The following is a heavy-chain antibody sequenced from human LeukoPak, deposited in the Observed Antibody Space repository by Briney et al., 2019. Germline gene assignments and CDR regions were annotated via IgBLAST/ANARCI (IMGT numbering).Heavy chain of an antibody. Sequence: KTSETLSLTCTVSGGSISSSSYYWGWIRQPPGKGVEWIGSIYYSGSTFYNPSLKSRVTIFVDTSKNQFSLKLSSVTAADTALYYCARHWFGESGWFDPWGQGTLVTVSS. D-gene: IGHD3-10*01. V-gene: IGHV4-39*01. J-gene: IGHJ5*02. CDR2: IYYSGST. CDR3: ARHWFGESGWFDP. CDR1: GGSISSSSYY.